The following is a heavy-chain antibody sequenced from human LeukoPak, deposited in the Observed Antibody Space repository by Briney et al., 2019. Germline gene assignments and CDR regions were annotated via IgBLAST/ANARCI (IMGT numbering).Heavy chain of an antibody. D-gene: IGHD3-10*01. CDR1: GFTFGSYS. J-gene: IGHJ4*02. Sequence: GGSLRLSCAASGFTFGSYSMNWVRQAPGKGLEWVSYISSSSSTIYYADSVKGRFTISRDNAKNSLYLQMNSLRAEDTAVYYCARGRGGFAVDYWGQGTLVTVSS. CDR2: ISSSSSTI. CDR3: ARGRGGFAVDY. V-gene: IGHV3-48*01.